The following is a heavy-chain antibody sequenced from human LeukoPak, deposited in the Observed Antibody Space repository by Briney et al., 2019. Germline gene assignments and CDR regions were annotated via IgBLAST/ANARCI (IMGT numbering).Heavy chain of an antibody. J-gene: IGHJ4*02. CDR1: GFTFSSYE. D-gene: IGHD3-10*01. Sequence: GGSLRLSCAASGFTFSSYEMNWVRQAPGKGLEWVSYISSSGGTIYYTDSVKGRFTISRDNAKNSLYPQMNSLRAEDTAVYYCARTQITMVRGFIDYWGQGTLVTVSS. CDR2: ISSSGGTI. CDR3: ARTQITMVRGFIDY. V-gene: IGHV3-48*03.